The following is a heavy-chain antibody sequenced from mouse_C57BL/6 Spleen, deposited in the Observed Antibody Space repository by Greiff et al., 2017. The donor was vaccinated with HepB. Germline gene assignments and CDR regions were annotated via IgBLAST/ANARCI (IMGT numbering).Heavy chain of an antibody. D-gene: IGHD2-14*01. CDR1: GYTFTDSS. Sequence: VQLQASGAELVRPGASVPLSCKSSGYTFTDSSMHWLKPTPVHGLEWIGAIDPETDRTAYNQKFKGKAILTADKSSSTAYMELRSLTSEDSAVYYCTRGFYRYAMDYWGQGTSVTVSS. CDR3: TRGFYRYAMDY. J-gene: IGHJ4*01. CDR2: IDPETDRT. V-gene: IGHV1-15*01.